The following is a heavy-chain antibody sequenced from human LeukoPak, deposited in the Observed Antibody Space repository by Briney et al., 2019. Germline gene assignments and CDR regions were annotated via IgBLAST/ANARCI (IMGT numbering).Heavy chain of an antibody. Sequence: SETLSLTCVVYGGSFSGYYWSWIRQPPAKGLEWIGQINHSGTTNYSPSINSRVTMSVDTSKNQFSLKLSSVTAADTAVYYCARGGDYGDYVPGVWGQGNLVTVSS. CDR1: GGSFSGYY. CDR3: ARGGDYGDYVPGV. V-gene: IGHV4-34*01. D-gene: IGHD4-17*01. CDR2: INHSGTT. J-gene: IGHJ4*02.